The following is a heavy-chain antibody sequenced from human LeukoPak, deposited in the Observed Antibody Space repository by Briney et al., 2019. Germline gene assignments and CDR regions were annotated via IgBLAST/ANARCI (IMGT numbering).Heavy chain of an antibody. J-gene: IGHJ6*03. CDR2: ISSSSSYI. D-gene: IGHD3-16*02. CDR1: GFTFSSYS. CDR3: ARGPVMITFGGVTVGYYYYYTDV. Sequence: GGSLRLSCAASGFTFSSYSMNWVRQAPGKGLEWVSSISSSSSYIYYADSVKGRFTISRDNAKNSLYLQMNSLRAEDTAVYYCARGPVMITFGGVTVGYYYYYTDVWGKGTTVTVSS. V-gene: IGHV3-21*01.